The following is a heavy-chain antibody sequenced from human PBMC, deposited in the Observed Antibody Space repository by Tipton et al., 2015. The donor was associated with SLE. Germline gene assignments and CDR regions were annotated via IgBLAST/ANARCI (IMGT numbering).Heavy chain of an antibody. Sequence: TLSLTCTVSGGSISSADYYWSWIRQHPGKGLEWIGYIYYTMSAYYNPSLKSRVTMSVDTSKNQFPLKLTSLTAADTALYYCARNKAVAGTVIEYWGPGTLVTVSS. CDR3: ARNKAVAGTVIEY. D-gene: IGHD6-19*01. V-gene: IGHV4-31*03. CDR1: GGSISSADYY. CDR2: IYYTMSA. J-gene: IGHJ4*02.